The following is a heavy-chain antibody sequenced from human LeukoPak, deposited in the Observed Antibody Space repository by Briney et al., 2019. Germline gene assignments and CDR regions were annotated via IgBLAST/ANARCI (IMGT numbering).Heavy chain of an antibody. CDR2: ISGSGHST. CDR1: GFTFTGYA. CDR3: ARGQDVWGSSLDY. V-gene: IGHV3-23*01. J-gene: IGHJ4*02. Sequence: HPGGSMRLSCAASGFTFTGYAMSWVRQVPGKGLEWVSAISGSGHSTDYADSVKGRFTISRDSAKNTLYLQMNSLRAEDTAVYYCARGQDVWGSSLDYWGQGTLVTVSS. D-gene: IGHD3-16*01.